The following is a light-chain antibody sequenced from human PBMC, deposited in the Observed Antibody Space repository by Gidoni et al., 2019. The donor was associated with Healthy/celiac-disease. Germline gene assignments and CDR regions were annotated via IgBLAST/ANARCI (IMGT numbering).Light chain of an antibody. CDR1: PSVSSN. Sequence: TLSVSPGVRATLSCRASPSVSSNLAWYQQKSGQAPRLLICGASNRATGTPARFSGSWSGAEFTLTISSLQSEDVAVYYCQQYNNWPITFGQGTRLEIK. J-gene: IGKJ5*01. CDR3: QQYNNWPIT. V-gene: IGKV3-15*01. CDR2: GAS.